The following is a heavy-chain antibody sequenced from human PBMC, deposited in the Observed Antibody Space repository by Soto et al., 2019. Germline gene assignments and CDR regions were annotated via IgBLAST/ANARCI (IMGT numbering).Heavy chain of an antibody. CDR1: GGSISSGGYY. D-gene: IGHD3-10*01. Sequence: SETLSLTCTVSGGSISSGGYYWSWIRQHPGKGLEWIGYIYYSGSTYYNPSLKSRVTISVDTSKNQYSLKLSSVTAADTAVYYCARVPRYYYGSGRLKGFDYWGQGTLVTVSS. CDR3: ARVPRYYYGSGRLKGFDY. V-gene: IGHV4-31*03. CDR2: IYYSGST. J-gene: IGHJ4*02.